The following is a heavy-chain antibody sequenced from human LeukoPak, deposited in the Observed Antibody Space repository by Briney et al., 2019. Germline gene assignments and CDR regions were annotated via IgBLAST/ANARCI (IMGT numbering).Heavy chain of an antibody. J-gene: IGHJ4*02. CDR1: GGSFSGYY. CDR2: INHSGST. V-gene: IGHV4-34*01. D-gene: IGHD1-26*01. Sequence: PSETLSLTCAVYGGSFSGYYWSWIRQPPGKGLEWIGEINHSGSTNYNPSLKSRVTISVDTSKNQFSLKLSSETAADTAVYYCARVGGSGSYYGYWGQGTLVTVSS. CDR3: ARVGGSGSYYGY.